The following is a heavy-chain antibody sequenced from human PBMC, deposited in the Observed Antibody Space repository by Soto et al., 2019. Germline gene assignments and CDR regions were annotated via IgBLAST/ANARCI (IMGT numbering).Heavy chain of an antibody. CDR3: ARETVGYFDY. Sequence: GGSLRLSCAASGFIFSGSAMHWVRQAPGKGLEWVGPVRSKLNSYATAFDASVKGRFTISRDDSKNTAYLQMNSLKTEDTAVYYCARETVGYFDYWGQGTLVTVSS. CDR1: GFIFSGSA. V-gene: IGHV3-73*01. CDR2: VRSKLNSYAT. D-gene: IGHD1-1*01. J-gene: IGHJ4*02.